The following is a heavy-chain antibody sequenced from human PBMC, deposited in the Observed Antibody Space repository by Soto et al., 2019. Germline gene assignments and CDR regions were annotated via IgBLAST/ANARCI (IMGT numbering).Heavy chain of an antibody. J-gene: IGHJ4*02. D-gene: IGHD4-4*01. Sequence: GESLKISGKASGYSFTTYWMAWVRQMPGKGLQWMRIIYPGASDPRYSPSIHGSVTFSVDKSLSTAYLHWRSLKASDTAMYYCARLETTVTRRSFDFWAQGTLVTVSS. CDR1: GYSFTTYW. V-gene: IGHV5-51*01. CDR3: ARLETTVTRRSFDF. CDR2: IYPGASDP.